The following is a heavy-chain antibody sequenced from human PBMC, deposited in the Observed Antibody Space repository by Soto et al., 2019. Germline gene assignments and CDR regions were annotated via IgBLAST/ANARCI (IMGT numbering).Heavy chain of an antibody. CDR1: GGSISSGDYY. CDR2: IYYSGST. CDR3: ARDASNYGVDV. Sequence: SETLSLTCTVSGGSISSGDYYWSWIRQPPGKGLEWIGYIYYSGSTYYNPSLKSRVTIPVDTSKNQFSLKLSSVTAADTAVYYCARDASNYGVDVWGQGTTVTVSS. V-gene: IGHV4-30-4*01. D-gene: IGHD4-4*01. J-gene: IGHJ6*02.